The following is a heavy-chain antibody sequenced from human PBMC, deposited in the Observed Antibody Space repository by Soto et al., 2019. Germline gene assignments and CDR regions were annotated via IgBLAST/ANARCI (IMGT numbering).Heavy chain of an antibody. Sequence: QVQLVESGGGVVQPGRSLRLSCAASGFTFSSYGMHWVRQAPGKGLEWVAVISYDGSNKYYADSVKGRFTISRDNSKNTLYLQTNSLRAENTAVYYCTALVGVYCGQGTLVTVSS. V-gene: IGHV3-30*03. J-gene: IGHJ4*02. CDR1: GFTFSSYG. D-gene: IGHD5-18*01. CDR2: ISYDGSNK. CDR3: TALVGVY.